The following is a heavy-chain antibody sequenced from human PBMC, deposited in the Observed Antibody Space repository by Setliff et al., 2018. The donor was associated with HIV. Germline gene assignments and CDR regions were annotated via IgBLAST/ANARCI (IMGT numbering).Heavy chain of an antibody. CDR2: IYYGVST. Sequence: SETLSLTCTVSGGSISSYYWSWIRQPPGKGLEWIAYIYYGVSTNYNPSLKSRVTISVDTSKNQFSLKLSSVTVADTAVYYCARGRRGWLVTSLDYWGLGTLVTVSS. CDR3: ARGRRGWLVTSLDY. CDR1: GGSISSYY. J-gene: IGHJ4*02. D-gene: IGHD3-22*01. V-gene: IGHV4-59*12.